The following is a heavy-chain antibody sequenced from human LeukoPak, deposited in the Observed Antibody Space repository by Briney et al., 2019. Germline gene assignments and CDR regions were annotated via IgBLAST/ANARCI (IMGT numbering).Heavy chain of an antibody. J-gene: IGHJ4*02. CDR1: GFTFSNYW. V-gene: IGHV3-7*01. Sequence: GGSLRLSCAASGFTFSNYWMSWVRQAPGKGLEWVANIKEDGSEKYYVESVKGRFTISRDNAKTSLYLQMNSLRAEDTAVYYCARSNRRGLINGFGYYFDYWGQGTLVTVSS. CDR2: IKEDGSEK. D-gene: IGHD3-10*01. CDR3: ARSNRRGLINGFGYYFDY.